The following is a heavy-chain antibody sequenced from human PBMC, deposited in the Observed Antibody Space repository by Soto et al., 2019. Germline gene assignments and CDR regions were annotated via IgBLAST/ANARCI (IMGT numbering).Heavy chain of an antibody. Sequence: GGSLRLSCAASGFTFSSYSMNWVRQAPGKGLEWVSSISSSSSYIYYADSVKGRFTISRDNAKNSLYLQMNSLRAEDTAVYYCARDFIVVGATISYAFDIWGQGTMVTVS. CDR2: ISSSSSYI. V-gene: IGHV3-21*01. D-gene: IGHD1-26*01. CDR3: ARDFIVVGATISYAFDI. J-gene: IGHJ3*02. CDR1: GFTFSSYS.